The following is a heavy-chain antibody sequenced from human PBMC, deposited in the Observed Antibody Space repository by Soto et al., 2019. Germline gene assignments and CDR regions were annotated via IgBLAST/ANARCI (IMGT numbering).Heavy chain of an antibody. CDR2: IYYDGSDK. CDR3: AKDRRAGGNYGFYSDF. V-gene: IGHV3-33*06. CDR1: GFTFNIYG. Sequence: GGSLRLSCAASGFTFNIYGMHWVRQAPGKGLEWVAVIYYDGSDKYYADSVKGRFTISRDNSKNTLYLELNSLRADDTAVYYCAKDRRAGGNYGFYSDFWGQGALVTVSS. D-gene: IGHD1-7*01. J-gene: IGHJ4*02.